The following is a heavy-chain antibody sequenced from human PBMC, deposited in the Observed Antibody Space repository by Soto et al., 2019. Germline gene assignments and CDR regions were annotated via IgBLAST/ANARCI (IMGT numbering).Heavy chain of an antibody. CDR3: ARSPRINYYDSSGPEYFQH. CDR2: IYSGGNT. CDR1: GFTVSSDY. J-gene: IGHJ1*01. Sequence: GSLRLSCVASGFTVSSDYMSWVRQAPGKGLEWVSVIYSGGNTYYADSVKGRFTISRDNSKNTVYLQMNSLRAEDTAVYYCARSPRINYYDSSGPEYFQHWGQGTLVTVSS. D-gene: IGHD3-22*01. V-gene: IGHV3-53*01.